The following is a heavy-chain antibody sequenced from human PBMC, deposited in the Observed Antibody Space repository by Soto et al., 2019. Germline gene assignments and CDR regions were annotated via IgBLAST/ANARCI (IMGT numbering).Heavy chain of an antibody. Sequence: PGGSLRLSCAASGFTFSSYAMHWVRQAPGKGLEWVAVISYDGSNKYYADSVKGRFTISRDNSKNTLYLQMNSLRAEDTAVYYCARVPISRIAARGSFFDYWGQGTLVTVSS. CDR3: ARVPISRIAARGSFFDY. CDR1: GFTFSSYA. CDR2: ISYDGSNK. J-gene: IGHJ4*02. D-gene: IGHD6-6*01. V-gene: IGHV3-30-3*01.